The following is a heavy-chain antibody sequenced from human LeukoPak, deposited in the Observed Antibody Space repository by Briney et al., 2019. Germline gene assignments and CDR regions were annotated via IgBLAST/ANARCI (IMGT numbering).Heavy chain of an antibody. CDR1: GDSITSSHW. CDR3: ARDSKSTADAFDI. Sequence: SETLSLTCTVSGDSITSSHWRSWIRQSPGKGLEWIGNTYHSDYTNYNPSLKGRATISVDKSKNQLSLKVISVTAADTAMYYCARDSKSTADAFDIWGQGTMVTVSS. CDR2: TYHSDYT. D-gene: IGHD5/OR15-5a*01. V-gene: IGHV4-4*02. J-gene: IGHJ3*02.